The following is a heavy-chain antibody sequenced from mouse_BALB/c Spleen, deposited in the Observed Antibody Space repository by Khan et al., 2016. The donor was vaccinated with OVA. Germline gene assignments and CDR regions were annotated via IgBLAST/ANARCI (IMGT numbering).Heavy chain of an antibody. CDR1: GYTFTNYV. V-gene: IGHV1S136*01. CDR2: INPSNAGT. Sequence: EVQLKESGPELVEPGASVKMSCKASGYTFTNYVMHWVKQKPGQGLEWIGYINPSNAGTRYNEKFKGKATLTSDISSTTAYMELSSLTSEDSAVYYCAREASSWDFSFPYWGQGTLVTVSA. CDR3: AREASSWDFSFPY. D-gene: IGHD4-1*01. J-gene: IGHJ3*01.